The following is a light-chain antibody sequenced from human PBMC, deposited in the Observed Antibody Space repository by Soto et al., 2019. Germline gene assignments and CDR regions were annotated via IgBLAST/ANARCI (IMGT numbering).Light chain of an antibody. CDR1: QSVSSY. V-gene: IGKV3-20*01. Sequence: VLNQSPGTLSLSPGERATLSCRASQSVSSYLAWYQQKPGQAPRLLIYGASNRATGIPDRFSGSGSGTEFTLTISSLESEDFAVYFCQQYGDRPRTFGQGTKVDIK. CDR3: QQYGDRPRT. CDR2: GAS. J-gene: IGKJ1*01.